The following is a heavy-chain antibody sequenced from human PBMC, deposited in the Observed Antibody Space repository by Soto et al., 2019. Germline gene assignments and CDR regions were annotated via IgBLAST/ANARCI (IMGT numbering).Heavy chain of an antibody. V-gene: IGHV3-48*01. J-gene: IGHJ4*02. CDR2: ISSSSSTI. Sequence: GGSLRLSCAASGFTFSSYSMNWVRQAPGKGLEWVSYISSSSSTIYYADSVKGRFTISRDNAKNSLYLQMNSLRAEDTAVYYCASLNPFDYWGQGTLVTVSS. CDR1: GFTFSSYS. CDR3: ASLNPFDY.